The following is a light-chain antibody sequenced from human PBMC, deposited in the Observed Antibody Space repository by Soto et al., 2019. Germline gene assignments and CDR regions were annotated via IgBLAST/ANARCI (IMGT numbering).Light chain of an antibody. CDR3: SSYISSIFYV. CDR2: DVS. CDR1: SSDVGGYNY. J-gene: IGLJ1*01. V-gene: IGLV2-14*01. Sequence: QSVLTQPASVSGSPGQSITISCTGTSSDVGGYNYVSWYQQHPGKAPKLMIYDVSNRTSGVSNRFSGFKSVNTDSLTISGLQAEDEADYYCSSYISSIFYVFGTGTKLTVL.